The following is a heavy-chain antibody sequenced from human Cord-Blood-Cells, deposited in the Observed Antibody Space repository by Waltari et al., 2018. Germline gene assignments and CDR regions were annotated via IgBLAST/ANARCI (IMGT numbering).Heavy chain of an antibody. CDR3: ARDRARVVPAARRGIGNWFDP. D-gene: IGHD2-2*01. CDR2: INHSENT. V-gene: IGHV4-34*01. J-gene: IGHJ5*02. Sequence: QVQLQQWGAGLLKPSETLSLTCAVYGGSFSGYYWSWIRQPPGTGLEWIGEINHSENTNYNPSLKSRVTISIDTAKSQFSLRLSSVTGADTAVYYCARDRARVVPAARRGIGNWFDPWGQGTLVTVSS. CDR1: GGSFSGYY.